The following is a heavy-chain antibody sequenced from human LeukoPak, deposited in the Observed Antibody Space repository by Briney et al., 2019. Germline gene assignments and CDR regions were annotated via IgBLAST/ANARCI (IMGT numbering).Heavy chain of an antibody. Sequence: SETLSLTCTVSGGSISSYYWSWIRQPPGKGLEWIGYIYYSGSTNYNPSLKSRVTISEDTSKNQFSLKLSSVTAADTAVYYCARRYYGSGIDYWGQGTLVTVSS. V-gene: IGHV4-59*08. CDR3: ARRYYGSGIDY. CDR1: GGSISSYY. D-gene: IGHD3-10*01. CDR2: IYYSGST. J-gene: IGHJ4*02.